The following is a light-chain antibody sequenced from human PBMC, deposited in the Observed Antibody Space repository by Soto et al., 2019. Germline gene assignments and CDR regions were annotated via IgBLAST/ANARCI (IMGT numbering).Light chain of an antibody. J-gene: IGLJ1*01. CDR1: SSDVGSYNL. CDR3: CSYAGSSTLEV. CDR2: EGS. Sequence: QSVLTQPASVSGSPGQSITISCTGTSSDVGSYNLVSWYQQHPGKAPKLMIYEGSKRPSGVSNRFSGSKSGNTASLTISGPQAEDEADYYCCSYAGSSTLEVFGPGTKVTVL. V-gene: IGLV2-23*01.